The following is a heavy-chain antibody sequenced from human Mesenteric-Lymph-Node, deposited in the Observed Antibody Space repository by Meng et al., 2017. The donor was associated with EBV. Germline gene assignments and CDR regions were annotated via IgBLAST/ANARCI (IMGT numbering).Heavy chain of an antibody. D-gene: IGHD3-10*01. CDR2: IYHSGIT. CDR1: GGSISSVLW. J-gene: IGHJ5*02. Sequence: SGPYMVTPSGTLSLPCPSSGGSISSVLWLNLVRQPPGKGLEWIGQIYHSGITYYNPSLADRITISVDKSKNILSLNLTSVTAADTAVYFCASRHGSGSYVGFDPWGQGTLVTVSS. CDR3: ASRHGSGSYVGFDP. V-gene: IGHV4-4*02.